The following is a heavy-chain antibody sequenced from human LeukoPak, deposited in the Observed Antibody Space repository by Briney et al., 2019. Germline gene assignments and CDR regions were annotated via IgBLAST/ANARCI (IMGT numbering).Heavy chain of an antibody. CDR1: GGTFSSYA. J-gene: IGHJ3*02. CDR3: AREKQWLDAFDI. V-gene: IGHV1-69*04. CDR2: IIPILGIA. D-gene: IGHD6-19*01. Sequence: SVKVSCKASGGTFSSYAISWVRQAPGQGLEWMGRIIPILGIANYAQKFQGRVTMTRDTSISTAYMELSRLRSDDTAVYYCAREKQWLDAFDIWGQGTMVTVSS.